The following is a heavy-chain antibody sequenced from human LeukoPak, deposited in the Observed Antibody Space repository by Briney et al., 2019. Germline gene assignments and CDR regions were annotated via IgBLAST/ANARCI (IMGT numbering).Heavy chain of an antibody. CDR1: GFTLSSYA. J-gene: IGHJ4*02. V-gene: IGHV3-30*17. CDR2: ISYDGSNK. CDR3: ARARGSFDY. Sequence: GGSLRLSCAASGFTLSSYAMHWVRQAPGKGLEGVAVISYDGSNKYYADSVKGRFTISRDNSKNTLYLQMNSLRAEDTAVYYCARARGSFDYCGQGTLVTVSS. D-gene: IGHD3-16*01.